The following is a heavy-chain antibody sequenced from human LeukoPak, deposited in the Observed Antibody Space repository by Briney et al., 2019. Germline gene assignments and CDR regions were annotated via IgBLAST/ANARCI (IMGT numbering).Heavy chain of an antibody. V-gene: IGHV4-4*07. CDR2: IYTSGST. Sequence: SETLSLTCTVSGGSISSYYWSWIRQPAGKGLEWIGRIYTSGSTNYNPARKSRVTTSVDTSKNQFSLKLSSVTAAETAVYYCARDLPVLRYFEQWGQGTLVTVSS. CDR3: ARDLPVLRYFEQ. J-gene: IGHJ4*02. D-gene: IGHD3-9*01. CDR1: GGSISSYY.